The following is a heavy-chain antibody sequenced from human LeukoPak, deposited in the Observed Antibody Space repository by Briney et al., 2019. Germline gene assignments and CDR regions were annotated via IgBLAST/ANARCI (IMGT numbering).Heavy chain of an antibody. V-gene: IGHV1-69*04. Sequence: SVKVSCKASGGTFSSYAISWVRQAPGQGLEWMGRIIPILGIANYAQKFQGRVTITADKSTSTAYMELSSLRSEDTAVYYCARTGYYDGSGYYIDYWGQGTLVTVSS. CDR1: GGTFSSYA. CDR2: IIPILGIA. CDR3: ARTGYYDGSGYYIDY. J-gene: IGHJ4*02. D-gene: IGHD3-22*01.